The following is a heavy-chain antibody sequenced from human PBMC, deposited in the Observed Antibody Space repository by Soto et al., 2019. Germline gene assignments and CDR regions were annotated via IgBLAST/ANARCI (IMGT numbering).Heavy chain of an antibody. J-gene: IGHJ6*02. CDR1: GFTFSTYW. CDR3: ARGLRNDYGVDV. D-gene: IGHD1-1*01. Sequence: PGGSLRLSCTASGFTFSTYWMHWVRQAPGKGLVWVSRINGDGSTTAYADSVRGRFSISRDNAKNTLYLQVNSLRDEDTAVYYCARGLRNDYGVDVWGQGTTVTVSS. CDR2: INGDGSTT. V-gene: IGHV3-74*01.